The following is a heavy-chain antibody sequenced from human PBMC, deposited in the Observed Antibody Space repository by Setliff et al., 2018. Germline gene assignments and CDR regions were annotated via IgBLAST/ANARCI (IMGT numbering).Heavy chain of an antibody. D-gene: IGHD6-19*01. J-gene: IGHJ4*02. CDR2: ISPHTGNT. V-gene: IGHV1-2*02. Sequence: ASVKVSCKASGYNFNGYYLHWVRQAPGQGLEWLGWISPHTGNTNYAQNFQGRVTMTRDTSINTAYMELNSLRSDDMAFYYCARRASSVTVTGYYFDSWGQGTLVTVSS. CDR3: ARRASSVTVTGYYFDS. CDR1: GYNFNGYY.